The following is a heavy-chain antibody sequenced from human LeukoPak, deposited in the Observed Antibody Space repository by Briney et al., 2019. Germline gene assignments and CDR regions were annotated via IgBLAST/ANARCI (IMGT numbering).Heavy chain of an antibody. D-gene: IGHD6-13*01. J-gene: IGHJ5*02. Sequence: SETLSLTCTVSGGSISSYYWSWIRQPPGKGLEWIGYIYYSGSTNYNPSLKSRVTISVDTSKNQFSLKLRSVTAADTAVYYCASSPGGGSSWFPLDNWFDPWGQGTLVTVSS. CDR1: GGSISSYY. CDR3: ASSPGGGSSWFPLDNWFDP. CDR2: IYYSGST. V-gene: IGHV4-59*08.